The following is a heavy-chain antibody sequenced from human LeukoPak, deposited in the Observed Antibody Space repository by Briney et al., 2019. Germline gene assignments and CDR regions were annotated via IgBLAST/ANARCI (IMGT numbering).Heavy chain of an antibody. J-gene: IGHJ4*02. CDR3: ARHGGGGTYYYFDY. D-gene: IGHD1-26*01. CDR1: GGSLSGYY. V-gene: IGHV4-34*01. Sequence: SETLSLTCAVYGGSLSGYYWSWIRQPPGKGLEWIGEINHSGNTYYNPSLKSRVTISVDTSKNQFSLRLSSVTAADTAVYYCARHGGGGTYYYFDYWGQGALVTVSS. CDR2: INHSGNT.